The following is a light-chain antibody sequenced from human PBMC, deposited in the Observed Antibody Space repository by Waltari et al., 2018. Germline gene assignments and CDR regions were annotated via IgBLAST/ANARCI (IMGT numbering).Light chain of an antibody. CDR1: SGSLSSTSY. CDR2: KAN. CDR3: LLYMGSGIWV. V-gene: IGLV8-61*01. J-gene: IGLJ3*02. Sequence: QTVVTQEPSLSVSPGGTVTRTCALSSGSLSSTSYASWYQQSPGQTPLTLVYKANIRSSGVPDRFSVSVLGNKAVLIITGAQAEDESTYYCLLYMGSGIWVFGGGTKLTVL.